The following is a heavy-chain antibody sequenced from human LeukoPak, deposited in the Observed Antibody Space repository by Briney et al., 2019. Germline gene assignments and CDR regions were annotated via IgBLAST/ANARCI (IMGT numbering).Heavy chain of an antibody. Sequence: ASVKVSCKASGYTFTSYYMHWVRQAPGQGLEWMGIINPSGGSTSYAQKFQGRVTMTRDTSTSTVYMELSSLRSEDTAVYYCARGGLVLLWFGELGIDWFDPWGQGTLATVSS. V-gene: IGHV1-46*01. CDR3: ARGGLVLLWFGELGIDWFDP. CDR2: INPSGGST. J-gene: IGHJ5*02. CDR1: GYTFTSYY. D-gene: IGHD3-10*01.